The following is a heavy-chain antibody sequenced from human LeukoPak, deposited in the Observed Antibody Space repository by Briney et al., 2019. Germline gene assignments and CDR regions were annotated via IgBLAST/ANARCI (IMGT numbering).Heavy chain of an antibody. J-gene: IGHJ1*01. V-gene: IGHV1-2*02. CDR3: ARGGAAAGTIQH. CDR1: GYTFTSYD. Sequence: GASVKVSCKASGYTFTSYDINWVRQAPGQGLEWMGWINPNSGGTNYAQKFQGRVTMTRDTSISTAYMELSRLRSDDTAVYYCARGGAAAGTIQHWGQGTLVTVSS. CDR2: INPNSGGT. D-gene: IGHD6-13*01.